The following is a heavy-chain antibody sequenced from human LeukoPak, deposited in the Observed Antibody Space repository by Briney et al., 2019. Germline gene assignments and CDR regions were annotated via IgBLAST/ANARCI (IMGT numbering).Heavy chain of an antibody. D-gene: IGHD3-22*01. V-gene: IGHV3-9*01. CDR1: GFTFSGYS. CDR2: ISWNSGSI. CDR3: RRGVDSSGYSFDY. J-gene: IGHJ4*02. Sequence: PGGSLRLSCAASGFTFSGYSMNWVRQAPGNGLEWVSGISWNSGSIGCADSVKGRFTISRDNAKNSLYLQMNSLRAEDTALYYCRRGVDSSGYSFDYWGQGTLVTVSS.